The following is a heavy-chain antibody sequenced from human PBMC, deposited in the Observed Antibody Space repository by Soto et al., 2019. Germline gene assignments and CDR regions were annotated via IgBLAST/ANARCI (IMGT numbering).Heavy chain of an antibody. Sequence: QVQLVESGGGVVQPGRSLRLSCAVSGFTVSTYGMHWVRQSPGKGLEWVAVISRDGGTKYYADSVKGRFIISRDNSRNPLFLEMNSLRGDDMAVYYCTGEVASGYWGQGTLVTVSS. CDR3: TGEVASGY. CDR2: ISRDGGTK. D-gene: IGHD2-8*02. J-gene: IGHJ4*02. CDR1: GFTVSTYG. V-gene: IGHV3-30*03.